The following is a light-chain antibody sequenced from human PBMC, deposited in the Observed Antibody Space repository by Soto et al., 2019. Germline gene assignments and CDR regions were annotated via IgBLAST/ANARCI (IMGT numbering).Light chain of an antibody. CDR2: GNN. J-gene: IGLJ1*01. Sequence: SFPSPLASVSGAPGQTLRISCSGSISNLLAPYDVTWFRQLPGTVPRLLIYGNNNRPSGVPDRFSGSKSGTSASLAITGLQAEQEADYYCQSYDSSLRGYVFGTGTKVTVL. V-gene: IGLV1-40*01. CDR1: ISNLLAPYD. CDR3: QSYDSSLRGYV.